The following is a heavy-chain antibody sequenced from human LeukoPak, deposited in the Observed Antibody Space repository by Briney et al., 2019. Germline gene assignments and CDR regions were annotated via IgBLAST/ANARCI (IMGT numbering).Heavy chain of an antibody. V-gene: IGHV3-48*01. CDR1: GFTFSIYS. D-gene: IGHD3-16*02. J-gene: IGHJ4*02. CDR2: ISYNGDTI. CDR3: AKGDLYDYVWGSYLDY. Sequence: GGSLRLSCAASGFTFSIYSMNWVRQAPGKGLEWVSFISYNGDTILYADSVKGRFTISRDNSKNTLYLQMNSLRAEDTAVYYCAKGDLYDYVWGSYLDYWGQGTLVTVSS.